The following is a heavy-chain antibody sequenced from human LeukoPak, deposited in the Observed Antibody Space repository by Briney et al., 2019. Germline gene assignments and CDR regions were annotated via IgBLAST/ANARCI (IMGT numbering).Heavy chain of an antibody. CDR1: GYTFTSYY. V-gene: IGHV1-46*01. CDR3: ARSWSMVRGVGSHWFDP. Sequence: ASVKVSCKASGYTFTSYYMHWVRQAPGQGLEWMGIINPSGGSTSYAQKFQGRVTMTRDTSTSTVCMELSSLRSEDTAVYYCARSWSMVRGVGSHWFDPWGQGTLVTVSS. CDR2: INPSGGST. J-gene: IGHJ5*02. D-gene: IGHD3-10*01.